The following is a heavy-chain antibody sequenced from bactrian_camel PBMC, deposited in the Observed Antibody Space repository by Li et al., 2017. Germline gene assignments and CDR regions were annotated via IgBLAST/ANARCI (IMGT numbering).Heavy chain of an antibody. CDR3: ARGHRGNWQRKN. D-gene: IGHD1*01. V-gene: IGHV3S1*01. CDR2: IYTTAGTA. CDR1: GYTGGRHC. J-gene: IGHJ4*01. Sequence: VQLVESGGGSVQTGGSLRLSCTASGYTGGRHCMAWFRQAPGKERERIAAIYTTAGTAYYTDSVKGRFTISQGYAKYILYLQMNSLKTEDTAVYFCARGHRGNWQRKNWGQGTQVTVS.